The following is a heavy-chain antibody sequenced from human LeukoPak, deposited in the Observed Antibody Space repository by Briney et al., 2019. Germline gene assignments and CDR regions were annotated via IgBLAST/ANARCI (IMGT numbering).Heavy chain of an antibody. V-gene: IGHV4-59*01. CDR3: ARVGGFVEYFQH. CDR1: GGSISSYY. CDR2: IYYSGST. D-gene: IGHD3-16*01. J-gene: IGHJ1*01. Sequence: SETLSLTCTVSGGSISSYYWSCIRQPPGKGLEWIGYIYYSGSTNYNPSLKSRVTISVDTSKNQFSLKLSSVTAADTAVYYCARVGGFVEYFQHWGQGTLVTVSS.